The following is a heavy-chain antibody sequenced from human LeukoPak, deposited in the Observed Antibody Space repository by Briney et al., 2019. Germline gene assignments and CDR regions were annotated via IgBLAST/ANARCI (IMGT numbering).Heavy chain of an antibody. V-gene: IGHV3-30-3*01. CDR2: ISDDGNNG. CDR1: GFPFSRHA. Sequence: GGSLRLSCAASGFPFSRHAIRWVRQAPGKGLEWVALISDDGNNGHYADSEKGRFIISRDNSKNTLYLQMNSLRPEDTAVYYCARSDYGDYYFDYWGQGTLVTVSS. D-gene: IGHD4-17*01. J-gene: IGHJ4*02. CDR3: ARSDYGDYYFDY.